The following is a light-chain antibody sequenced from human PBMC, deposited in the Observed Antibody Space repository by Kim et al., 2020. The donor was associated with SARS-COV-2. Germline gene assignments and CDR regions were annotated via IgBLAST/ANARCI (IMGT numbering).Light chain of an antibody. V-gene: IGKV1-39*01. J-gene: IGKJ4*01. CDR2: AAS. CDR3: KQSYSTLT. Sequence: DIQMTQSPSSLSASVGDRVTITCRASQSISSYLNWYQQKPGKAPKLLIYAASSLQSGVPSRFSGSGSGTDFTLTISSLQPEDFATYYCKQSYSTLTFGGGTKVDIK. CDR1: QSISSY.